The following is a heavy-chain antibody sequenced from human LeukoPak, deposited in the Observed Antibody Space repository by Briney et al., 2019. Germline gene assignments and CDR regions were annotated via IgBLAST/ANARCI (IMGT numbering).Heavy chain of an antibody. CDR1: GGSISSYY. Sequence: SETLSLTCTVSGGSISSYYWSWIRQPPGKGLEWIGYIYYSGSTNYNPSLKSRVTISVDTSKNQFSLKLSSVTAADTAVYYCARGAGFGELSPYYYGMDVWGQGTTVTVSS. CDR2: IYYSGST. V-gene: IGHV4-59*01. J-gene: IGHJ6*02. D-gene: IGHD3-10*01. CDR3: ARGAGFGELSPYYYGMDV.